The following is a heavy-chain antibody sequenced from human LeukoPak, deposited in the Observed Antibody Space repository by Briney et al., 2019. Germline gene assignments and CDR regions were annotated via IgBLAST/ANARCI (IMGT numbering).Heavy chain of an antibody. Sequence: SETLSLTCTVSGGSISSSTYFWGWIRQPPGKGLEWIGSIYYYSGSTYYNPSLKSRVTISVDTSKNQFSLKLSSVTAADTAVYYCARQGQLFRRVGFHGSRWFDPWGQGTLVTVSS. J-gene: IGHJ5*02. D-gene: IGHD5-24*01. V-gene: IGHV4-39*01. CDR2: IYYYSGST. CDR1: GGSISSSTYF. CDR3: ARQGQLFRRVGFHGSRWFDP.